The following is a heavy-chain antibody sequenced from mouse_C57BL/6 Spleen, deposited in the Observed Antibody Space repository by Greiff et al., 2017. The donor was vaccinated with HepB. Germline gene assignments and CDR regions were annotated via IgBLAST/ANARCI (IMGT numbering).Heavy chain of an antibody. CDR2: IDPNSGGT. CDR3: ARGGVYDYDGGYYYAMDY. V-gene: IGHV1-72*01. J-gene: IGHJ4*01. Sequence: QVQLQQPGAELVKPGASVKLSCKASGYTFTSYWMHWVKQRPGRGLEWIGRIDPNSGGTKYNEKFKSKATLTVDKSSSTAYMQLSSLTSEDSAVYYCARGGVYDYDGGYYYAMDYWGQGTSVTVSS. CDR1: GYTFTSYW. D-gene: IGHD2-4*01.